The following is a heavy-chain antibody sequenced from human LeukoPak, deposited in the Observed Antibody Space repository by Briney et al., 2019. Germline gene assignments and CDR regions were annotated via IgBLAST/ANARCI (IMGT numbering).Heavy chain of an antibody. D-gene: IGHD5-18*01. Sequence: ASVKVSCKVSGYTLTELSMHWVRQAPGKGLEWMGGFDPEDGETIYAQKFQGRVAITRDTSASTAYMELSSLRSEDTAVYYCARSDTAMVIGFDYWGQGTLVTVSS. CDR3: ARSDTAMVIGFDY. V-gene: IGHV1-24*01. CDR1: GYTLTELS. CDR2: FDPEDGET. J-gene: IGHJ4*02.